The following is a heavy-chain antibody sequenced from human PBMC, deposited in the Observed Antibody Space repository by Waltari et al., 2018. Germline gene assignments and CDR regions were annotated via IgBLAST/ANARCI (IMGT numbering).Heavy chain of an antibody. D-gene: IGHD2-2*01. CDR2: IYPSGIT. J-gene: IGHJ6*03. CDR3: ARSIVVVPAANYYYYYYYMDV. V-gene: IGHV4-4*07. Sequence: QVQLQESGPGRLKPSEPLSLSCTASGGSLTVYYWTCNRQPAGEGLEWVGRIYPSGITNYNPSLKSRVTMSVDTSRNQFSLKLTSVTGADTAIYYCARSIVVVPAANYYYYYYYMDVWGKGTTVTISS. CDR1: GGSLTVYY.